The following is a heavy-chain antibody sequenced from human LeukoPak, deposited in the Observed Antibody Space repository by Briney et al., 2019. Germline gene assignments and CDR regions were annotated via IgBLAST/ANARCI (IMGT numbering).Heavy chain of an antibody. CDR3: ASGSVTTGTTFNY. CDR1: GFTVSSNY. D-gene: IGHD1-1*01. CDR2: IYSGGST. Sequence: GGSLRLSCAAFGFTVSSNYMSWVRQAPGKGLEWVSVIYSGGSTYYADSVKGRFTISRDNSKNTLYLQMNSLRAEDTAVYYCASGSVTTGTTFNYWGQGTLVTVSS. V-gene: IGHV3-53*01. J-gene: IGHJ4*02.